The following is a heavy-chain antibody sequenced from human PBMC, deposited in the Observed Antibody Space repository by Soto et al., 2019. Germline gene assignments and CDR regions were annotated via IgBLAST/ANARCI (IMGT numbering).Heavy chain of an antibody. D-gene: IGHD3-16*01. CDR1: GFTFSNYG. J-gene: IGHJ4*02. Sequence: GGSLRLSCAATGFTFSNYGINWVRQAPGKGLEWVSGISGSGDSTYYADSVKGRFTISRDNSKNTLYLQMSSLRAEDTAVYYCAKVSQTDDVTVPWGQGILVTVSS. V-gene: IGHV3-23*01. CDR2: ISGSGDST. CDR3: AKVSQTDDVTVP.